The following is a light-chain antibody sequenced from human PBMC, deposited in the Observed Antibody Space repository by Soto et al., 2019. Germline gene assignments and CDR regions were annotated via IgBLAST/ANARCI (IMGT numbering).Light chain of an antibody. V-gene: IGKV1-39*01. Sequence: DIQMTQSPSSVYASIGDTVTITCRASQDINVYLNWYQQKPGEVPKLLIYSASTLHSGVPSRFTGSGSETDFTLTIRSLQPEDFATYYCQHGYVAPYSFGQGTKVDIK. CDR1: QDINVY. CDR2: SAS. J-gene: IGKJ2*03. CDR3: QHGYVAPYS.